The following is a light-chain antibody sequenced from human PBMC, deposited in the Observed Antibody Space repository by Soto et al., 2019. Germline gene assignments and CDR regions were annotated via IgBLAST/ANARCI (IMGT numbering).Light chain of an antibody. J-gene: IGKJ3*01. V-gene: IGKV3-20*01. CDR2: GAS. CDR3: QNFVDSPFT. Sequence: EIVLMQSPDTLSLSPGERATLSCRASETISSQYIAWYQQKPGQAPRLLIFGASTRATGIPDRFSGSWSGTDFTLTISRLEPEDFTVYYCQNFVDSPFTFGPGTKVDIK. CDR1: ETISSQY.